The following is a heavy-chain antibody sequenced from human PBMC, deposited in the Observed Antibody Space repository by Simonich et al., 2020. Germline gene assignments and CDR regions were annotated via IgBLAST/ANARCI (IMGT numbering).Heavy chain of an antibody. CDR2: IGYDGSNK. CDR3: ARDLESSSWYWFDP. J-gene: IGHJ5*02. D-gene: IGHD6-13*01. Sequence: QVQLVESGGGVVQPGRSLRLSCAASGFTFSSYGMHWVRQAPGKGLEGVAVIGYDGSNKYYADSVKGRVTISRDKSKNTLYLQMNSLRAEDTAVYYGARDLESSSWYWFDPWGQGTLVTVSS. V-gene: IGHV3-33*01. CDR1: GFTFSSYG.